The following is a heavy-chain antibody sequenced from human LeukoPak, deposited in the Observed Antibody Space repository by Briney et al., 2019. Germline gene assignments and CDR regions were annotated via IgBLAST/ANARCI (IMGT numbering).Heavy chain of an antibody. V-gene: IGHV3-30*04. D-gene: IGHD2-15*01. CDR1: GFTFSSYA. CDR2: ISSDGGNK. CDR3: ARDGSSGNYFDY. Sequence: PGRSLRLSCAASGFTFSSYAMHWVRQAPGKGLKWVTVISSDGGNKYYADSVKGRFTISRDNAKNSLYLQMNSLRAEDTALYYCARDGSSGNYFDYWGQGTLVTVSS. J-gene: IGHJ4*02.